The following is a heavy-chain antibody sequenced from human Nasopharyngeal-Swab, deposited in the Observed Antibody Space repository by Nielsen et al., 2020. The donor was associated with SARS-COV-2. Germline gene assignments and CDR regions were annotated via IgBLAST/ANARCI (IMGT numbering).Heavy chain of an antibody. Sequence: WVRQAPGQGLEWMGWINTNTGNPTNAQGFTGRFVFSLDTSVSTAYLQISSLKAEDTAVYYCASPGLNWGYNYYYYMDVWGKGTTVTVSS. J-gene: IGHJ6*03. CDR3: ASPGLNWGYNYYYYMDV. CDR2: INTNTGNP. V-gene: IGHV7-4-1*02. D-gene: IGHD7-27*01.